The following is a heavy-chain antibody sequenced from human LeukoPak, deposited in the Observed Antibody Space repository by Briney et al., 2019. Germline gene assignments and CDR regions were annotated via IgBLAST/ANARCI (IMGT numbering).Heavy chain of an antibody. D-gene: IGHD3-9*01. CDR2: ISWNSGTI. V-gene: IGHV3-9*01. J-gene: IGHJ4*02. Sequence: GRSLRLSCAASGFTFDDYAMHWVRQAPGKGLECVSGISWNSGTIAYADSVKGRFTISRDNAKNSLYLQMNSLRAEDTALYYCARGGGYDILTGYNHFDYWGQGTLVTVSS. CDR1: GFTFDDYA. CDR3: ARGGGYDILTGYNHFDY.